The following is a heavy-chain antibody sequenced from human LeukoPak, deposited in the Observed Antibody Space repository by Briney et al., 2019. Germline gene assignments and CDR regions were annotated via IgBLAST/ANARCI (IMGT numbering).Heavy chain of an antibody. J-gene: IGHJ5*02. CDR2: MYYSGNS. Sequence: SETLSLTCTVSGASIRSHYWSWIWQPPGKGLEWIGYMYYSGNSNYNPALKSRVTISVDTSKNQFSLKMISVTPADTAVFYCASRNRGGWFDAWGQGTLVTVSS. CDR1: GASIRSHY. CDR3: ASRNRGGWFDA. V-gene: IGHV4-59*11. D-gene: IGHD3-10*01.